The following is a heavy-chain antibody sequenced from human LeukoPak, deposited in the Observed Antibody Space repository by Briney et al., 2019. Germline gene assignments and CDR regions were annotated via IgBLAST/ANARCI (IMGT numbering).Heavy chain of an antibody. Sequence: SGPALVKPTQTLTLTCTFSGFSLSTRGMCVNWIRQPPGKALEWLARIDWDDDKYYRTSLKTRLTISTDTSKNQVVLSMTNMDPVDTATYYCARSPSGLDCSGGSCYSIFGYWGQGSRVTVSS. J-gene: IGHJ4*02. D-gene: IGHD2-15*01. V-gene: IGHV2-70*11. CDR2: IDWDDDK. CDR1: GFSLSTRGMC. CDR3: ARSPSGLDCSGGSCYSIFGY.